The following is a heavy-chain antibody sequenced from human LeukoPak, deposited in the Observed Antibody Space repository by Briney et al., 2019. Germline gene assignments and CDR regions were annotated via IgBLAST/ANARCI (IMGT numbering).Heavy chain of an antibody. Sequence: GGSLRLSCAASGFTFSDYYMSWIRQAPGKGLEWVSYISSSSSYTNYADSVKGRFTISRDNAKNPLYPQMNSLRAEDTAVYYCARGGGITMVRGVSDAFDIWGQGTMVTVSS. CDR2: ISSSSSYT. D-gene: IGHD3-10*01. V-gene: IGHV3-11*06. CDR1: GFTFSDYY. J-gene: IGHJ3*02. CDR3: ARGGGITMVRGVSDAFDI.